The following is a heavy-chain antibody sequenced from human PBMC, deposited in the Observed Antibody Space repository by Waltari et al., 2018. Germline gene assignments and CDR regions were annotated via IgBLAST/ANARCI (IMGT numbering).Heavy chain of an antibody. Sequence: EVQLLESGGGLVQPGGSLRLSCAASGVNLSSYAMSWVRQAPGKGLEWVSAISGSGGSTHYADSVKGRFTISRDNSKNTLYLQMNSLRAEDTAVYYCAKDGGYSYGSNWFGPWGQGTLVTVSS. D-gene: IGHD5-18*01. V-gene: IGHV3-23*01. J-gene: IGHJ5*02. CDR2: ISGSGGST. CDR1: GVNLSSYA. CDR3: AKDGGYSYGSNWFGP.